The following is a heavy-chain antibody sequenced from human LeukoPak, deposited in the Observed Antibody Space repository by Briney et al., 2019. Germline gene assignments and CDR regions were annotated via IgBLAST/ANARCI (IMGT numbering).Heavy chain of an antibody. CDR3: ATGDCRGGRCSSGAY. CDR1: GFIFNTYG. V-gene: IGHV3-30*02. CDR2: TRDDGSKN. Sequence: GGSLRLSCVASGFIFNTYGMHWVRQAPGKGLEGVAYTRDDGSKNWYGDSVKGRFTIFRDNSKNTLYLQMNSLRGEDTAVYYCATGDCRGGRCSSGAYWGQGTLVAVSS. J-gene: IGHJ4*02. D-gene: IGHD2-15*01.